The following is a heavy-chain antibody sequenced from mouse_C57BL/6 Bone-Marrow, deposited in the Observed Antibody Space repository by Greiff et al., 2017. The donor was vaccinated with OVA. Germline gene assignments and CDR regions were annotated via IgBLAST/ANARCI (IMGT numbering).Heavy chain of an antibody. Sequence: QVQLKESGAELARPGASVKLSCKASGYTFTSYGISWVKQRTGQGLEWIGEIYPRSGNTYYNEKFKGKATLTADKSSSTAYMELRSLTSEDSAVYCCAREGSYDWYFDVWGTGTTVTVSS. CDR1: GYTFTSYG. CDR2: IYPRSGNT. D-gene: IGHD1-1*02. CDR3: AREGSYDWYFDV. J-gene: IGHJ1*03. V-gene: IGHV1-81*01.